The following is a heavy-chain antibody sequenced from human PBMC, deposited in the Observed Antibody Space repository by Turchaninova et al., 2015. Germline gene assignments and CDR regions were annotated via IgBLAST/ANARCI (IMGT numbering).Heavy chain of an antibody. CDR3: ARRGRCLNAHCYSD. D-gene: IGHD2-21*01. V-gene: IGHV4-38-2*01. CDR2: IHRSGST. CDR1: GSSSPGDSF. Sequence: QVQLQESGPGLVKPSETLSLPCAAPGSSSPGDSFWGWSRPPPGKGLEWIGSIHRSGSTRYNPSLESRVTISLDTSKNQFSLMLTSVTAADTAVYYCARRGRCLNAHCYSDWGQGTLVTVSS. J-gene: IGHJ4*02.